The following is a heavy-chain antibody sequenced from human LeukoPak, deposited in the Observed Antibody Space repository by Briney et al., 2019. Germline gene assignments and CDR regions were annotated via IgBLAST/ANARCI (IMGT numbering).Heavy chain of an antibody. J-gene: IGHJ3*02. CDR1: GFTFSSYS. V-gene: IGHV3-48*01. D-gene: IGHD6-13*01. Sequence: GGSLRLSCAASGFTFSSYSMNWVRQAPGKGLEWVSYISSSSTIYYADSVKGRFTISRDNAKNSLYLQMNSLRAEDTAVYYCAYRGPLAAAGYAFDIWGQGTMVTVSS. CDR2: ISSSSTI. CDR3: AYRGPLAAAGYAFDI.